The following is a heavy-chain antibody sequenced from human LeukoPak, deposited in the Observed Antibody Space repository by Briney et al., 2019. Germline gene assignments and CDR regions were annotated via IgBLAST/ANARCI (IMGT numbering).Heavy chain of an antibody. Sequence: PGGSLRLSCAASGFTFSSYGMHWVRQAPGKGLEWVAVISYDGSNKYYADSVKGRFTISRDNSKNTLYLQMNSLRAEDTAVYYCAKDLGRELPYSYYGMDVWGQGTTVTVSS. J-gene: IGHJ6*02. CDR3: AKDLGRELPYSYYGMDV. CDR2: ISYDGSNK. CDR1: GFTFSSYG. D-gene: IGHD1-26*01. V-gene: IGHV3-30*18.